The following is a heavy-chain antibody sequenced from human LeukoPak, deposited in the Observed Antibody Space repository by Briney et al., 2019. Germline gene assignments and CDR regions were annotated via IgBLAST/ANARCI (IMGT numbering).Heavy chain of an antibody. CDR3: ARGWLAETTVVMPYNY. Sequence: SVKVSCKASGGTFSSTTINWVRQAPGQGLEWMGGITPIFRTPNYAQKFQGRVTITAVESMSTAYMELSSLRSEDTAVYYCARGWLAETTVVMPYNYWGQGTLVTVSS. V-gene: IGHV1-69*01. J-gene: IGHJ4*02. D-gene: IGHD2-21*01. CDR2: ITPIFRTP. CDR1: GGTFSSTT.